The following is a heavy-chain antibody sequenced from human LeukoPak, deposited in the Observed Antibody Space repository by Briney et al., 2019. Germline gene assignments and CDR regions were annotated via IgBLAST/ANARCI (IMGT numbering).Heavy chain of an antibody. J-gene: IGHJ4*02. CDR3: VKDNPLDY. V-gene: IGHV3-30*02. Sequence: PGGSLRLSCVASGFTFSNYGMLWVRQAPGKGLDWVAFIRYDGNNKLYADSVKGRFTISRDNSKNTLHLHINSLRADDTAVYYCVKDNPLDYWGQGTLVIVSS. CDR1: GFTFSNYG. CDR2: IRYDGNNK. D-gene: IGHD1-14*01.